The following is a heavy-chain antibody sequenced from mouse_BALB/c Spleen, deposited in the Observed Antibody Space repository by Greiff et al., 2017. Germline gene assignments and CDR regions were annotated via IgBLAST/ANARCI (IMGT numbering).Heavy chain of an antibody. Sequence: VQLQQSGAELVRPGPSVKISCKASGYAFSSYWMNWVKQRPGQGLEWIGQIYPGDGDTNYNGKFKGKATLTADKSSSTAYMQLSSLTSEDSAVYFCARVYDLYAMDYWGQGTSVTVSS. CDR2: IYPGDGDT. J-gene: IGHJ4*01. D-gene: IGHD2-3*01. V-gene: IGHV1-80*01. CDR3: ARVYDLYAMDY. CDR1: GYAFSSYW.